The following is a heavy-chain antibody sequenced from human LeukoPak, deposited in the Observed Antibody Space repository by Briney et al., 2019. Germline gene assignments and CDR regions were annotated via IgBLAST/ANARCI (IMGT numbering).Heavy chain of an antibody. CDR1: GYTFTSHY. Sequence: ASVKGSCKASGYTFTSHYIHWVRQAPGQGLEWMGIINPSGGSTNYAQKFQGRVSMTSDTSTSTVYMELSSLRSEDTALYYCAGVDVVEAPPPFFDYWGQGTLVTVSS. CDR2: INPSGGST. D-gene: IGHD1-26*01. CDR3: AGVDVVEAPPPFFDY. V-gene: IGHV1-46*01. J-gene: IGHJ4*02.